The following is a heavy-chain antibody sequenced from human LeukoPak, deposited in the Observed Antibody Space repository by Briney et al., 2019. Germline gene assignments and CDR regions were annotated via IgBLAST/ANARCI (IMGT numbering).Heavy chain of an antibody. CDR3: ASLALVKDAFDI. D-gene: IGHD4-23*01. Sequence: GGSLRLSCAASGFAFSNFAMSWVRQAPGKGLEWVSGISDSGASTYYPDSVKGRFTISRDNSKNTLYLQMNSLRAEDTAVYYCASLALVKDAFDIWGQGTMVTVSS. CDR2: ISDSGAST. J-gene: IGHJ3*02. V-gene: IGHV3-23*01. CDR1: GFAFSNFA.